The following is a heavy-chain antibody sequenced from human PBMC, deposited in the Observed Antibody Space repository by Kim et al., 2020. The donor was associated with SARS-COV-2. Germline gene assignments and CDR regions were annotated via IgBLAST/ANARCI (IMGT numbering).Heavy chain of an antibody. CDR2: IYYSGST. D-gene: IGHD3-10*01. J-gene: IGHJ3*02. Sequence: SETLSLTCTVSGGSISSGGYYWSWIRQHPGKGLEWIGYIYYSGSTYYNPSLKSRVTISVDTSKNQFSLKLSSVTAADTAVYYCARDGSYTDAFDIWGQGTMVTVSS. V-gene: IGHV4-31*03. CDR3: ARDGSYTDAFDI. CDR1: GGSISSGGYY.